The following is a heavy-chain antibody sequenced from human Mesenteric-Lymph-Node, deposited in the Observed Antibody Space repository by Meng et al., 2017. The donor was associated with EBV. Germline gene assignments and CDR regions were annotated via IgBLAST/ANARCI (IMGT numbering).Heavy chain of an antibody. CDR2: IYYSGST. Sequence: QVQLQESGPGLVKPSEAPSLTCTVSCVPITSSSYYWGWIRQSPGKGLEWIGNIYYSGSTYYNPSLRSRVTLSVDTSKNQFSLKLSSVTAADTAIYYCARLVVDPIDNWFDPWGQGTLVTVSS. V-gene: IGHV4-39*07. J-gene: IGHJ5*02. CDR1: CVPITSSSYY. D-gene: IGHD2-15*01. CDR3: ARLVVDPIDNWFDP.